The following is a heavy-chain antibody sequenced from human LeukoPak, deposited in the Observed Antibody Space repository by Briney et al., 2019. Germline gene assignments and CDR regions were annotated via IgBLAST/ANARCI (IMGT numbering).Heavy chain of an antibody. D-gene: IGHD6-19*01. Sequence: GGSLRLSCSASGFTFSTYAMHWVRQAPGKGLEWVSYISSSGSTIYYADSVRGRFTLSRDNAKNSLYLQMNSLRVEDTAIYYCAGEVAVTGTPSLDNWGQGTLVTVSS. CDR2: ISSSGSTI. CDR3: AGEVAVTGTPSLDN. V-gene: IGHV3-48*03. J-gene: IGHJ4*02. CDR1: GFTFSTYA.